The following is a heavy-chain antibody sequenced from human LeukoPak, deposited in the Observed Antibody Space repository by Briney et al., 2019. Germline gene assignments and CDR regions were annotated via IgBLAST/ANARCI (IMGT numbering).Heavy chain of an antibody. CDR3: ARQIRRDGYNSDAFDI. CDR2: IYYSGNT. D-gene: IGHD5-24*01. V-gene: IGHV4-59*08. J-gene: IGHJ3*02. CDR1: GGSISSHY. Sequence: SETLSLTCTVSGGSISSHYWSWIRQSPGKGLEWIGYIYYSGNTNYNPSLKSRVTISVDTSKNQFSLKLSSVTAADTAVYYCARQIRRDGYNSDAFDIWGQGTMVTVSS.